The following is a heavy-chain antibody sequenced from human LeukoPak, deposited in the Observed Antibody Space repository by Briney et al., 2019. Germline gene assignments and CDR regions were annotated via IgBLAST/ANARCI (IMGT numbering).Heavy chain of an antibody. CDR2: ISRSGDTI. CDR1: AFTFSSYG. V-gene: IGHV3-48*04. D-gene: IGHD2/OR15-2a*01. CDR3: ARGDYFTAAFDI. Sequence: GGSLRLSCATSAFTFSSYGINWVRQAPGKGLEWVSHISRSGDTILYADSVKGRFTMSRDNAKNSLYLQMNSLRAEDTAVYYCARGDYFTAAFDIWGQGTMVTVSS. J-gene: IGHJ3*02.